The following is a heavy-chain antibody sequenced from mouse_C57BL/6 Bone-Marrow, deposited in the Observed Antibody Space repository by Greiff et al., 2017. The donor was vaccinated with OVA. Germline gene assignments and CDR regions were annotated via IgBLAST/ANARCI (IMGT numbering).Heavy chain of an antibody. CDR1: GYAFSSSW. J-gene: IGHJ2*01. V-gene: IGHV1-82*01. CDR3: ARHEDGYYASYFDY. Sequence: LVESGPELVKPGASVKISCKASGYAFSSSWMNWVKQRPGKGLEWIGRIYPGDGDPNYNGKFKGKATLTADKSSSTAYRQLSSLTSEDAAVYFCARHEDGYYASYFDYWGQGTTLTVSS. CDR2: IYPGDGDP. D-gene: IGHD2-3*01.